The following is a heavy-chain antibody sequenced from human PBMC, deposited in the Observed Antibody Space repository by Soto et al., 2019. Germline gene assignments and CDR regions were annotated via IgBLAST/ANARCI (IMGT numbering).Heavy chain of an antibody. CDR2: IYYSGST. Sequence: SETLSLTCTVSGGSISSSSYYWGWIRQPPGKGLEWIGSIYYSGSTYYNPSLKSRVSISVDTSKNQFSLKLSSVTAADTAVYYCASSYDYVWGSLYYYYGMDVWGQGTTVTVSS. J-gene: IGHJ6*02. CDR3: ASSYDYVWGSLYYYYGMDV. V-gene: IGHV4-39*01. CDR1: GGSISSSSYY. D-gene: IGHD3-16*01.